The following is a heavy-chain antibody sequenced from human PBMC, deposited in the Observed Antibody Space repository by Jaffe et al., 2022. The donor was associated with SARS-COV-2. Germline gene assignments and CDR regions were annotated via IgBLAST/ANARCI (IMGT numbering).Heavy chain of an antibody. D-gene: IGHD3-16*01. J-gene: IGHJ4*02. CDR3: LYGLADY. V-gene: IGHV3-15*01. Sequence: EVQLVESGGGLVKPGGSLRLSCAASGFTFSNAWMTWVRQAPGKGLEWVGRIKTKADGGTTDYAAPVKGRFTISRDDSKTTVYLQMNSLKTEDTAVYYCLYGLADYWGQGTLVTVSS. CDR1: GFTFSNAW. CDR2: IKTKADGGTT.